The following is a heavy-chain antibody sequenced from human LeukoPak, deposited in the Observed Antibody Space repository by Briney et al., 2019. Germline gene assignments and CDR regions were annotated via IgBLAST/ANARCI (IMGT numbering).Heavy chain of an antibody. D-gene: IGHD3-22*01. Sequence: SETLSLTCTVSGGFISSYYWSWIRQPRGKGVEGIGYMYYSGSTNYNPSLKSRVTISVDTSKNQFSLKLSSVTAADTAVYYCARYAATYYYDSSGYTCFDYWGQGTLVTVSS. CDR2: MYYSGST. CDR1: GGFISSYY. J-gene: IGHJ4*02. V-gene: IGHV4-59*01. CDR3: ARYAATYYYDSSGYTCFDY.